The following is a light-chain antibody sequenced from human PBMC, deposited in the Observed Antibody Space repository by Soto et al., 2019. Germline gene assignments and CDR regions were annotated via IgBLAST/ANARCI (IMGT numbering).Light chain of an antibody. CDR3: AAWGDSLNTWV. CDR1: SSNIGSNA. V-gene: IGLV1-44*01. CDR2: SDD. J-gene: IGLJ3*02. Sequence: QSVVTQAPSVSGTPGQRVTISCSGSSSNIGSNAVSWYQHFPGTAPKVLIYSDDQRPSGVPDRFSGSKSGTSASLAISGLRAEDEADYFCAAWGDSLNTWVFGGGTKLTVL.